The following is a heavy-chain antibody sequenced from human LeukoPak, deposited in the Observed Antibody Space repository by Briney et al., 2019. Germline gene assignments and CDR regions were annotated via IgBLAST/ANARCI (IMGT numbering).Heavy chain of an antibody. CDR2: ISAYNGNT. V-gene: IGHV1-18*04. D-gene: IGHD2-21*01. CDR3: AREHIFERSRVDY. J-gene: IGHJ4*02. CDR1: GYTFTNYV. Sequence: ASVKVSCKASGYTFTNYVINWVRQAPGQGLEWVGWISAYNGNTNYTQKFQGRLTITMDTSTSTAYMELRSLRSDDTVVYFCAREHIFERSRVDYWGQGTLVTVSS.